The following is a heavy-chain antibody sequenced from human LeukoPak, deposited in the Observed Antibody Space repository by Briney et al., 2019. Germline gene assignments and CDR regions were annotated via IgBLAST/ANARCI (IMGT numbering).Heavy chain of an antibody. CDR3: ARGIGSDIVVVVAASGMDV. CDR1: GYTFTGYY. J-gene: IGHJ6*02. D-gene: IGHD2-15*01. CDR2: INPNSGGT. Sequence: EASVKVSCKASGYTFTGYYMHWVRQAPGQGLEWMGWINPNSGGTNYAQKFQGRVTMTRDTSISTAYMELSSLRSEDTAVYYCARGIGSDIVVVVAASGMDVWGQGTTVTVSS. V-gene: IGHV1-2*02.